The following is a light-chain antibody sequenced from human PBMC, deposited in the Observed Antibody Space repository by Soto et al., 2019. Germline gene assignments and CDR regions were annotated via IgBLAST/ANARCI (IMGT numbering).Light chain of an antibody. CDR1: QSVNSL. V-gene: IGKV3-15*01. CDR2: GAS. CDR3: KQYNKWSIT. J-gene: IGKJ5*01. Sequence: VLTQSTATLSVSPGESATLSCWASQSVNSLLAWYQQKPGQAPRLRIYGASARATDTPARFSGSGSGTECALTISILQSEDFAVYYCKQYNKWSITFGQGTRLEIK.